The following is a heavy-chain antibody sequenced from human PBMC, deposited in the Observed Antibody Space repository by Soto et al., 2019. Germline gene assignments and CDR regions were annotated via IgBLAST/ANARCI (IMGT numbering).Heavy chain of an antibody. Sequence: SVKVTCKASGFTFTSSAVQWVRQARGQRLEWIGWIVVGSGNTNYAQKFQERVTITRDMSTSTAYMELSSLRSEDTAVYYCAGSGYYPRDYYYGMDVWGQGTTVTVSS. D-gene: IGHD3-3*01. J-gene: IGHJ6*02. CDR1: GFTFTSSA. CDR3: AGSGYYPRDYYYGMDV. V-gene: IGHV1-58*01. CDR2: IVVGSGNT.